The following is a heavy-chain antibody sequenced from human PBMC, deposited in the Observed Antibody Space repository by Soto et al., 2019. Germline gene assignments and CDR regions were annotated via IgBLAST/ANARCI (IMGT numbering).Heavy chain of an antibody. CDR2: VSGSGAST. D-gene: IGHD3-22*01. J-gene: IGHJ4*02. V-gene: IGHV3-23*01. Sequence: PGGSLRLSCAGSGFTFSNYAMSWVRQAPGKGLEWVSVVSGSGASTYYADSVKGRFTISRDNSKNTLYLQMNSLRAEDTAVYYCAKARGLYYENSGYYRYFDHWGQGALVTVSS. CDR3: AKARGLYYENSGYYRYFDH. CDR1: GFTFSNYA.